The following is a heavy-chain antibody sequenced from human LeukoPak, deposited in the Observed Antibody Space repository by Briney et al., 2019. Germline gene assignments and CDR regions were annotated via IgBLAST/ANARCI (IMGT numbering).Heavy chain of an antibody. V-gene: IGHV4-39*07. CDR1: GGSISSSSYY. Sequence: SETLSLTCTVSGGSISSSSYYWGWIRQPPGKGLEWIGSIYYSGSTYYNPSLKSRVTISVDTSKNQFSLKLSSVTAADTAVYYCARSTDWYFDLWGQGTLVTVSS. CDR3: ARSTDWYFDL. J-gene: IGHJ2*01. CDR2: IYYSGST.